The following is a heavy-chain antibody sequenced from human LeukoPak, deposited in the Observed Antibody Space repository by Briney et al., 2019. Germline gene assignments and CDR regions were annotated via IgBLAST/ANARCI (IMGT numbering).Heavy chain of an antibody. CDR3: ARSGDGRRVRLRGMDV. Sequence: GGSLRLSCAASGSTFSSYAMHWVRQAPGKGLEWVAVISYDGSNKYYADSVKGRFTISRGNSKNTLYLQMNSLRAEDTAVYYCARSGDGRRVRLRGMDVWGQGTTVTVSS. CDR2: ISYDGSNK. J-gene: IGHJ6*02. D-gene: IGHD3-16*01. V-gene: IGHV3-30-3*01. CDR1: GSTFSSYA.